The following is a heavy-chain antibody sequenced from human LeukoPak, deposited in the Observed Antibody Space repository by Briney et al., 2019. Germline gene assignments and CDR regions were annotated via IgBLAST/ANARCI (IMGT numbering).Heavy chain of an antibody. CDR1: GGSISSYY. V-gene: IGHV4-59*01. D-gene: IGHD3-22*01. J-gene: IGHJ6*02. Sequence: SETLSLTCTVSGGSISSYYWSWIRQPPGKGLEWIGYIYYSGSPDYNPSLKSRVTISVDTSKNQFSLKLNSVTAADSAVYYCARAVYSYDSGGYYFDVWGQGTTVTVSS. CDR3: ARAVYSYDSGGYYFDV. CDR2: IYYSGSP.